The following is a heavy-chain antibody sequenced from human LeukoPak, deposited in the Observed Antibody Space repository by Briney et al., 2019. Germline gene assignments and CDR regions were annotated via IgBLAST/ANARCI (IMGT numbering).Heavy chain of an antibody. J-gene: IGHJ5*02. D-gene: IGHD2-2*02. CDR2: IYYSGST. V-gene: IGHV4-31*03. Sequence: SSETLSLTCTVSGGSISSGGYYWSWIRQHPGKGLEWIGYIYYSGSTYYNPSLKSRVTISVDTSKNQFSLKLSSVTAADTAVYYCARGGCSSTSCYKPNWFDPWGQGTLVTVSS. CDR1: GGSISSGGYY. CDR3: ARGGCSSTSCYKPNWFDP.